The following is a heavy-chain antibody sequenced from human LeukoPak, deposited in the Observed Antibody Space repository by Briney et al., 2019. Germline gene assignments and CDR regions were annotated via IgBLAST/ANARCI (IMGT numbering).Heavy chain of an antibody. J-gene: IGHJ6*02. Sequence: GGSLRLSCTASGFSFSIYAMSWVRQAPGKGLEWVSYISSSGSTIYYADSVKGRFTISRDNAKNSLYLQMNSLRAEDTAVYYCARVITGTEALDVWGQGTTVTVSS. CDR2: ISSSGSTI. V-gene: IGHV3-11*01. CDR1: GFSFSIYA. CDR3: ARVITGTEALDV. D-gene: IGHD1-20*01.